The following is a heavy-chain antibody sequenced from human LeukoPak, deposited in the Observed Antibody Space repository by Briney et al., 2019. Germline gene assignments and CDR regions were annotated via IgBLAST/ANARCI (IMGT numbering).Heavy chain of an antibody. CDR1: GYTLTDYY. Sequence: ASVKVSCKASGYTLTDYYMHWVRQAPGQGLEWMGWISPNSGGTNYAQNFQGRVTMTRDTSVSTAYMELSSLRSDDTAVYFCAKDRIPSYQTGSYLGLFDYWGQGTLVTVSS. V-gene: IGHV1-2*02. CDR3: AKDRIPSYQTGSYLGLFDY. J-gene: IGHJ4*02. CDR2: ISPNSGGT. D-gene: IGHD1-26*01.